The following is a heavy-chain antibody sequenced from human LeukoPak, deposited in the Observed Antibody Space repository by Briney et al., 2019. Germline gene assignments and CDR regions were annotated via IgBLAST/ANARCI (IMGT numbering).Heavy chain of an antibody. CDR3: ARDRGYVSFDF. J-gene: IGHJ4*02. V-gene: IGHV3-30-3*01. CDR1: GFTFSSYA. Sequence: GRSPRLSCAASGFTFSSYAMHWVRQAPGKGLEWVAVISYDGSNKYYADSVKGRFTISRDNSKNTLYLQMNSLRAEDTAVYYCARDRGYVSFDFWGQGTLVTVSS. CDR2: ISYDGSNK. D-gene: IGHD3-10*02.